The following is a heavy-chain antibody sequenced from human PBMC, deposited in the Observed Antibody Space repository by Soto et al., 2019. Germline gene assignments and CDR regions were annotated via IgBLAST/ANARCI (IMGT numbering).Heavy chain of an antibody. V-gene: IGHV3-30*18. CDR2: ISYDGSNK. J-gene: IGHJ4*02. D-gene: IGHD1-26*01. CDR3: AKGPRFGGELPLDY. Sequence: GGSLRLSCAASGFTFSSYGMHWVRQAPGKGLEWVAVISYDGSNKYYADSVKGRFTISRDNSKNTLYLQMNSLRAEDTAVYYCAKGPRFGGELPLDYWGQGTLVTVSS. CDR1: GFTFSSYG.